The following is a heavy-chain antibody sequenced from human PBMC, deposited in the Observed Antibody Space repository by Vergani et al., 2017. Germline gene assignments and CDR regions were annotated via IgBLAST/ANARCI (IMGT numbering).Heavy chain of an antibody. Sequence: EVQVVESGGGLVQPGGSLRLSCAASGFSFPGYAMSWVRQAPGKGLEWVSSVSGSSATPYYADSVKGRFIISRDNAKNSLYLQMNSLRAEDTAVYYCARMRIGGGQHWFDPWGQGTLVTVSS. J-gene: IGHJ5*02. CDR3: ARMRIGGGQHWFDP. D-gene: IGHD1-26*01. CDR2: VSGSSATP. V-gene: IGHV3-23*04. CDR1: GFSFPGYA.